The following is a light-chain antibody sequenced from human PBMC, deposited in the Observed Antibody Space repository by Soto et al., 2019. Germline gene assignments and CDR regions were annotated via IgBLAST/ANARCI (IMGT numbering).Light chain of an antibody. Sequence: QSVLTQAPSVAGAPGQRVTISCTGSSSNIGAGYDVHWYQQLPGTAPKLLIYGNSNRPSGVPDRFSGSKSGTSASLAITGLQAEDEADYYCQSYDSSLSAYYAFGTGTKV. CDR3: QSYDSSLSAYYA. J-gene: IGLJ1*01. CDR2: GNS. V-gene: IGLV1-40*01. CDR1: SSNIGAGYD.